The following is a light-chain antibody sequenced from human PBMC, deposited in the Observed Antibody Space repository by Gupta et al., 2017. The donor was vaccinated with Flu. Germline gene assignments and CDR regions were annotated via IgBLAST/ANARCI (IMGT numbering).Light chain of an antibody. V-gene: IGLV3-21*02. CDR3: KVWDGGSDQEV. CDR2: DDY. J-gene: IGLJ1*01. CDR1: NIGRRS. Sequence: SYVPPHPPAVSLAPGQTARIACGGNNIGRRSVYWYRQKAGQAPMMVIDDDYARPSGINERGYGSHSGNMATPPIRGVEAGDEDDDVCKVWDGGSDQEVFGAGTKVTVL.